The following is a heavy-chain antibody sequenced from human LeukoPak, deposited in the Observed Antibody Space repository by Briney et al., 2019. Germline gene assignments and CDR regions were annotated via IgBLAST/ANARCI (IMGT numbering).Heavy chain of an antibody. CDR3: TFIAPSGTIFDY. CDR1: GSTFSGSA. Sequence: GGTLRVSCAASGSTFSGSAMHWVRQASGKGLEWLGRIRTKSNSYATAYAASVKGRFTISRDDSNNTAYLHMNSLRSDDTALYYCTFIAPSGTIFDYWGQGALVTVSS. CDR2: IRTKSNSYAT. J-gene: IGHJ4*02. V-gene: IGHV3-73*01. D-gene: IGHD6-13*01.